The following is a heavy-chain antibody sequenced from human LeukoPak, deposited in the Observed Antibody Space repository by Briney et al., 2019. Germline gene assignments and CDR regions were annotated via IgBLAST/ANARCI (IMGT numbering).Heavy chain of an antibody. CDR3: ASTIRGYDYGGNWDWFDP. J-gene: IGHJ5*02. D-gene: IGHD4-23*01. Sequence: SETLSLTCTVSGGSISSGGYYWSWIRQHPGKGLEWIGYIYYSGSTYYNPSLKSRVTISVDTSKNQFSLKLSSATAADTAVYYCASTIRGYDYGGNWDWFDPWGQGTLVTVSS. V-gene: IGHV4-31*03. CDR1: GGSISSGGYY. CDR2: IYYSGST.